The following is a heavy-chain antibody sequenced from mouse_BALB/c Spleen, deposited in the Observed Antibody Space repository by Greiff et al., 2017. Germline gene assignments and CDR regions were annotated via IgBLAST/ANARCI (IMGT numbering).Heavy chain of an antibody. V-gene: IGHV5-9-4*01. CDR3: AGFLFAY. J-gene: IGHJ3*01. CDR1: GFTFSSYA. Sequence: EVKLLESGGGLVKPGGSLKLSCAASGFTFSSYAMSWVRQSPEKRLEWVAEISSGGSYTYYPDTVTGRYTISRDNAKNTLYLEMSSLRSEDTAMYYCAGFLFAYWGQGTLVTVSA. CDR2: ISSGGSYT.